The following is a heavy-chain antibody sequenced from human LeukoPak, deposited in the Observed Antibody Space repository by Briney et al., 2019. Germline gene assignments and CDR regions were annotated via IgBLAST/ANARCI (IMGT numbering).Heavy chain of an antibody. CDR3: AKEGGYSYGPLDY. D-gene: IGHD5-18*01. CDR1: GFTFSGYP. Sequence: PGGSLRLSCAASGFTFSGYPIHWVRQAPGKGLEWVAVISYDGSNKYYADSVKGRFTISRDNSKNTLYLQMNSLRAEDTAVYYCAKEGGYSYGPLDYWGQGTLVTVSS. CDR2: ISYDGSNK. J-gene: IGHJ4*02. V-gene: IGHV3-30-3*02.